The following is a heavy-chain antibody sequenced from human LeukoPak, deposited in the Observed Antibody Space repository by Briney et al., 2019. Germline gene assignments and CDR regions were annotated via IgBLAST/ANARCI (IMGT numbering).Heavy chain of an antibody. CDR2: IYYSGST. CDR1: GGSISSYY. D-gene: IGHD2-2*01. J-gene: IGHJ6*03. Sequence: SETLSLTCTVSGGSISSYYWSWIRQPPGKGLEWIGYIYYSGSTNYNPSLKSRVTISVDTSKNQFSLKLSSVTAADTAVYYCARDGQYCSSTSCLYYYYYYMDVWGKGTTVTVSS. V-gene: IGHV4-59*12. CDR3: ARDGQYCSSTSCLYYYYYYMDV.